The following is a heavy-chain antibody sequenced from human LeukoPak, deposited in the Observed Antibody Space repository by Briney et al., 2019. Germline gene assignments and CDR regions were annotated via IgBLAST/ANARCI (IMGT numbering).Heavy chain of an antibody. D-gene: IGHD3-9*01. V-gene: IGHV4-39*07. CDR3: ASDLRYFEWLHKYAFDI. CDR2: IYSSGTT. J-gene: IGHJ3*02. CDR1: GGSISSRPYY. Sequence: SETLSPTFTVSGGSISSRPYYWGWIRQPPGKGLEWIGTIYSSGTTYYNPSLKSRVTISLDTSKNQFSLKLSSVTAANTPIYYCASDLRYFEWLHKYAFDIWGQGTLVTVSA.